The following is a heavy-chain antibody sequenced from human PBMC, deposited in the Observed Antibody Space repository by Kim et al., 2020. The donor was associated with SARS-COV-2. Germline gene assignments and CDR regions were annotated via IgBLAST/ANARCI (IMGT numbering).Heavy chain of an antibody. J-gene: IGHJ6*02. CDR3: ARDRGWNDGGYYYYGMDV. V-gene: IGHV3-30*01. Sequence: KGRFTIARDNSKNTLYLQMNSLRAEDTAVYYCARDRGWNDGGYYYYGMDVWGQGTTVTVSS. D-gene: IGHD1-1*01.